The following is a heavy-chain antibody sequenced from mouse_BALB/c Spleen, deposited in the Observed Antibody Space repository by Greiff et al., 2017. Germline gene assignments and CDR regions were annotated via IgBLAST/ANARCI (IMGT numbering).Heavy chain of an antibody. CDR1: GYTFTSYW. D-gene: IGHD2-1*01. CDR3: ARGIYYGNFDY. J-gene: IGHJ2*01. Sequence: QVQLQQSGAELAKPGASVKMSCKASGYTFTSYWMHWVKQRPGQGLEWIGYINPSTGYTEYNQKFKDKATLTADKSSSTAYMQLSSLTSEYSAVYYYARGIYYGNFDYWGQGTTLTVSS. V-gene: IGHV1-7*01. CDR2: INPSTGYT.